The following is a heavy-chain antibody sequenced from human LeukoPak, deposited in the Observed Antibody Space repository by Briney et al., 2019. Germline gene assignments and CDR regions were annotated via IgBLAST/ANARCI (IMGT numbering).Heavy chain of an antibody. CDR3: ARVRGLYCFDY. CDR1: GYSISSGYY. V-gene: IGHV4-38-2*01. CDR2: ILHSGST. D-gene: IGHD2-15*01. J-gene: IGHJ4*02. Sequence: PSETLSHTCAVSGYSISSGYYWGWIRQPPGKGLEWIGSILHSGSTYYNPSLKSRVTISVDTSKNQFSLKLSSVTAADTAVYYCARVRGLYCFDYWGQGTLVTVSS.